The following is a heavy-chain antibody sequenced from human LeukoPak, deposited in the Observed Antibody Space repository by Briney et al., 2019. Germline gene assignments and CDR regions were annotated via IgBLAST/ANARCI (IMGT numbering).Heavy chain of an antibody. CDR1: GGSFSGYY. D-gene: IGHD3-16*02. CDR3: ARAPLYDYVWGSYRRKEPRFDA. Sequence: SETLSLTCAVYGGSFSGYYWSWIRQPPGKGLEWIGEINHSGSTNYNPSLKSRVTISVDTSKNQFSLKLSSVTAADTAVYYCARAPLYDYVWGSYRRKEPRFDAWGQGTLVTVSS. CDR2: INHSGST. V-gene: IGHV4-34*01. J-gene: IGHJ5*02.